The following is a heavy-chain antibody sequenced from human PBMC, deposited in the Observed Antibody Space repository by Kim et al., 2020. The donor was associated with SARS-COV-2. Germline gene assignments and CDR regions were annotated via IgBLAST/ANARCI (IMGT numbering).Heavy chain of an antibody. J-gene: IGHJ4*02. V-gene: IGHV1-18*01. CDR2: ISAYNGNT. CDR3: ARDYYDFWSGYYIFDY. CDR1: GYTFTSYG. D-gene: IGHD3-3*01. Sequence: ASVKVSCKASGYTFTSYGISWVRQAPGQGLEGMGWISAYNGNTNYAQKLQGRVTMTTDTSTSTAYMELRSLRSDDTAVYYCARDYYDFWSGYYIFDYWGQGTLVTVSS.